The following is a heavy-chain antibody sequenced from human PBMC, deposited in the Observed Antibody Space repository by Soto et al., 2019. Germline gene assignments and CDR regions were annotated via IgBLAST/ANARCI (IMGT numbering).Heavy chain of an antibody. D-gene: IGHD3-10*01. J-gene: IGHJ4*02. CDR2: ISPSGGST. V-gene: IGHV3-23*01. Sequence: PGGSLRLSCAASGFTFSSYAMSWARQAPGKGLEWVSGISPSGGSTYYADSVKGRFTISRDNSKNTLYLQINSLRAEDTALYYCAKRVEGSGTYYKGPFDYWGQGTLVTVSS. CDR3: AKRVEGSGTYYKGPFDY. CDR1: GFTFSSYA.